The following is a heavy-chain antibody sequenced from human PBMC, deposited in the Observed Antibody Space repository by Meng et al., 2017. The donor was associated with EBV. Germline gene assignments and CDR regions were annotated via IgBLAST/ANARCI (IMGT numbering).Heavy chain of an antibody. J-gene: IGHJ4*02. CDR2: INPNSGGT. CDR3: ARVGIAVAGTGDY. D-gene: IGHD6-19*01. Sequence: QVPRVQSVAEVRKPGASVKVSCKASGYTFTGYYMHWVRQAPGQGLEWMGRINPNSGGTNYAQKFQGRVTMTRDTSISTAYMELSRLRSDDTAVYYCARVGIAVAGTGDYWGQGTLVTVSS. CDR1: GYTFTGYY. V-gene: IGHV1-2*06.